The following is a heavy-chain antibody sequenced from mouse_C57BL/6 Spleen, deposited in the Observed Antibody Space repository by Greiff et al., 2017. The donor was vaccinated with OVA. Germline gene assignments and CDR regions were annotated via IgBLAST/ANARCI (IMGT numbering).Heavy chain of an antibody. Sequence: EVQVVESGGGLVKPGGSLKLSCAASGFTFSSYAMSWVRQTPEKRLEWVATISDGGSYTYYPDNVKGRFTIARDNAKNNLYLQMSHLKSEDTAMYDCARAYGSSYGYFDVWGTGTTVTVAS. CDR1: GFTFSSYA. J-gene: IGHJ1*03. CDR2: ISDGGSYT. V-gene: IGHV5-4*01. CDR3: ARAYGSSYGYFDV. D-gene: IGHD1-1*01.